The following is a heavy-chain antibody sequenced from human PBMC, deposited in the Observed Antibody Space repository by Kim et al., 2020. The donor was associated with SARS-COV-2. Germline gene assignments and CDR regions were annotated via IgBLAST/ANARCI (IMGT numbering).Heavy chain of an antibody. CDR1: GYSFTSYW. Sequence: GESLKISCKGSGYSFTSYWIGWVRQMPGKGLEWMGVIYPGDSDTRYSPSFQGQVAISADKSISTAYLQWGSLKASDTAIYYCARGIAARGYYFDYWGQGTLVTVSS. V-gene: IGHV5-51*01. CDR3: ARGIAARGYYFDY. J-gene: IGHJ4*02. D-gene: IGHD6-6*01. CDR2: IYPGDSDT.